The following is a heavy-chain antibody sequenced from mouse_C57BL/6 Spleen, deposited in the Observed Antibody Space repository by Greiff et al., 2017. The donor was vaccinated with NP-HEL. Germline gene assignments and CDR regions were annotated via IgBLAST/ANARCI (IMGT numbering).Heavy chain of an antibody. J-gene: IGHJ3*01. D-gene: IGHD2-2*01. Sequence: QVQLKQPGAELVMPGASVKLSCKASGYTFTSYWMHWVKQRPGQGLEWIGEIDPSDSYTNYNQKFKGKSTLTVDKSSSTAYMQLSSLTSEDSAVYYCARSGYDGQFAYWGQGTLVTVSA. CDR2: IDPSDSYT. V-gene: IGHV1-69*01. CDR1: GYTFTSYW. CDR3: ARSGYDGQFAY.